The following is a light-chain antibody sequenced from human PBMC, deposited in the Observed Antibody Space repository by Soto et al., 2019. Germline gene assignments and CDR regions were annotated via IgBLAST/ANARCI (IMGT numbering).Light chain of an antibody. V-gene: IGKV3-11*01. J-gene: IGKJ3*01. Sequence: EIVLTQSPATLSLSPGERATLSCRASQSISSYLAWYQQKPDQAPRLLIYDASNRATGIPARFSGSGSGTDFTLTISSLEPEEFVVYYCHQRSTWPFTFGPGTKVDIK. CDR2: DAS. CDR1: QSISSY. CDR3: HQRSTWPFT.